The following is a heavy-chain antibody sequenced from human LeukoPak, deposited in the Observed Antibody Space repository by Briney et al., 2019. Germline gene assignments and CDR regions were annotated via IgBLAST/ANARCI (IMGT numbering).Heavy chain of an antibody. CDR1: GGSISSYY. J-gene: IGHJ4*02. CDR2: IYYSGST. D-gene: IGHD3-22*01. CDR3: AKSWCYDSSGYYPFDY. V-gene: IGHV4-59*01. Sequence: SGTLSLTCTVSGGSISSYYWSWIRQPPGKGLEWIGYIYYSGSTNYNPSLKSRVTISVDTSKNQFSLKLSSVTAADTAVYYCAKSWCYDSSGYYPFDYWGQGTLVTVSS.